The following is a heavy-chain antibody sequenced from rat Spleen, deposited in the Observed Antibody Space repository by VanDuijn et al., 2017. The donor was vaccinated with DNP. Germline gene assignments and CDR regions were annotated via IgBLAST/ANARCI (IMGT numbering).Heavy chain of an antibody. D-gene: IGHD1-1*01. CDR3: ARLRLEWEVRAMDA. V-gene: IGHV3-1*01. J-gene: IGHJ4*01. CDR2: ISYGGST. Sequence: EVHLQESGPGLVKPSQSLSLTCSVSGHSITNYYRWNWIRKFPGNKLEWIGHISYGGSTRYNPSLKSRISITRDTSKNQFFLQLNSLTTEDTATYYCARLRLEWEVRAMDAWGQGTSVTVSS. CDR1: GHSITNYY.